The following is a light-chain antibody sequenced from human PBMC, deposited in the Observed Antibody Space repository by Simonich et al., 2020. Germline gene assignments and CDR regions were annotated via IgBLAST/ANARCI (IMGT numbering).Light chain of an antibody. V-gene: IGKV1-5*03. CDR3: QQYNSYHT. Sequence: DIQMTQSPSTLSASVGDSVTITCRASQSISSWLAWYQQKPRKAPKLLIYKASSVERGVPSRFSGSGTGTEFTLTISSLQPDDFATYYCQQYNSYHTVGQGTKLEIK. CDR1: QSISSW. CDR2: KAS. J-gene: IGKJ2*01.